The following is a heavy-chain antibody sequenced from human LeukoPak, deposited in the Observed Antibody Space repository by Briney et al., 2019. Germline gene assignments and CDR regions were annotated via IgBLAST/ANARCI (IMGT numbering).Heavy chain of an antibody. CDR3: ARISAYGDYYFDF. CDR2: IDWDDDK. V-gene: IGHV2-70*01. CDR1: GFSLITSGMC. Sequence: SGPTLFTPTPTLTLSCTISGFSLITSGMCVSWIRQPPGKALEWLALIDWDDDKYYSTSLKTRLTISKDTFKNQVVLTMTNMDPVDTATYYCARISAYGDYYFDFWGQGTPVTVSS. D-gene: IGHD4-17*01. J-gene: IGHJ4*02.